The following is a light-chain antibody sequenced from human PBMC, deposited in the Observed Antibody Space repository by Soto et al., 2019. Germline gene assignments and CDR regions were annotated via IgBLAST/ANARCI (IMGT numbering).Light chain of an antibody. Sequence: QSALTQPASVSGSPGQSTTISCTGTSSDVGGYNYVSWYQQHPGKAPKLMIYDVSNRPSGVSNRFSGSKPGNTASLTISGLQAEDEADYYCSSYTSSSTLVVFGGGTKLTVL. CDR2: DVS. J-gene: IGLJ2*01. V-gene: IGLV2-14*01. CDR3: SSYTSSSTLVV. CDR1: SSDVGGYNY.